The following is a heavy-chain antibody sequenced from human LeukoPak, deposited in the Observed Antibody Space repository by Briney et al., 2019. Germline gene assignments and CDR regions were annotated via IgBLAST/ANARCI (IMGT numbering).Heavy chain of an antibody. CDR1: GYTFTGYY. Sequence: GASVKVSCKASGYTFTGYYMHWVRQAPGQGLEWMGWINPNSGGTNYAQKFQGRVTMTRDTSISTAYMELSRLRSDDTAVYYCAREKRLASGYSGYDWGDYWGQGTLVTVSS. V-gene: IGHV1-2*02. J-gene: IGHJ4*02. CDR2: INPNSGGT. D-gene: IGHD5-12*01. CDR3: AREKRLASGYSGYDWGDY.